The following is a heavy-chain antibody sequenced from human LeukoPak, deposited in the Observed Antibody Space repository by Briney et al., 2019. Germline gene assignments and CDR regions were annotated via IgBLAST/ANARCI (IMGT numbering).Heavy chain of an antibody. CDR3: TWMATIFTVDY. CDR2: IRNDRIT. V-gene: IGHV3-15*01. Sequence: GGSLRLSCVLSGLTFSDAWMSWVRQAPGKGLEWVGRIRNDRITDYAAPVQGRFSISRDNSKNTFYLQMNSLRTEDTGMYFRTWMATIFTVDYWGQGTLVTVSS. D-gene: IGHD5-12*01. CDR1: GLTFSDAW. J-gene: IGHJ4*02.